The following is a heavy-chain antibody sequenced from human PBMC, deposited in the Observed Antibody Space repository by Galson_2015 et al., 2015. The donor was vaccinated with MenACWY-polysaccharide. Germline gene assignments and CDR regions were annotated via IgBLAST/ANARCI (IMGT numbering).Heavy chain of an antibody. V-gene: IGHV3-7*01. CDR3: ARIDVGVLGYFDR. CDR1: GFTLSMYW. CDR2: INHGGSDR. Sequence: SLRLSCAASGFTLSMYWMSWVRQAPGKGLEWVANINHGGSDRFYVDSVEGRFTISRDNGKNSLYLQMNSLRAEDTAVYYCARIDVGVLGYFDRWGQGTLVTVSS. D-gene: IGHD1-26*01. J-gene: IGHJ4*02.